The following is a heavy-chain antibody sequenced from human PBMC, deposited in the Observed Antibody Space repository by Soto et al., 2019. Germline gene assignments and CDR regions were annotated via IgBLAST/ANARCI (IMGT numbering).Heavy chain of an antibody. Sequence: HPGGSLRLSCAASGFTFSSYGMHWVRQAPGKGLEWVAVIWYDGSNKYYADSVKGRFTISRDNSKNTLYLQMNCLRAEDTAVYYCARLGDSTRSYYYYYYMDVWGKGTTVTVSS. D-gene: IGHD2-21*02. CDR3: ARLGDSTRSYYYYYYMDV. V-gene: IGHV3-33*01. CDR2: IWYDGSNK. J-gene: IGHJ6*03. CDR1: GFTFSSYG.